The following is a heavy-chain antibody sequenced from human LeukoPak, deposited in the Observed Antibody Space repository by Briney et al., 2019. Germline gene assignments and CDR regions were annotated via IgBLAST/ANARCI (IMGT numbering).Heavy chain of an antibody. Sequence: GGSLRLSCAASGFTFSSYSMNWVRQAPGKGLEWVSYISSSSSTIYYADSVKGRFTISRDNAKNSLYLQMNSLRAEDTAVYYCARDPVVVPAAPFWDYWGQGTLVTVSS. CDR1: GFTFSSYS. CDR2: ISSSSSTI. D-gene: IGHD2-2*01. J-gene: IGHJ4*02. V-gene: IGHV3-48*04. CDR3: ARDPVVVPAAPFWDY.